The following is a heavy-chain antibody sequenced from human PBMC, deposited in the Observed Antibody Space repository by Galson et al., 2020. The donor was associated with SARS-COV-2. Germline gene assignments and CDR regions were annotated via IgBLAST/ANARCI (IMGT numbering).Heavy chain of an antibody. J-gene: IGHJ6*02. D-gene: IGHD6-13*01. CDR3: GGMVAAAGTGRLYYYYGMDV. V-gene: IGHV3-48*03. CDR2: ISSSGSTI. Sequence: GGSLRLSCAASGFTFSSYEMNWVRQAPGKGLEWVSYISSSGSTIYYADSVKGRFTISRDNAKNSLYLQMNSLRAEDTAVYYCGGMVAAAGTGRLYYYYGMDVWGQGTTVTVS. CDR1: GFTFSSYE.